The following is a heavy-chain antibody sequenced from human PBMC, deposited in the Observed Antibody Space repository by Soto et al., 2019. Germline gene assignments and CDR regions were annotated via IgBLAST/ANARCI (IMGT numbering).Heavy chain of an antibody. CDR3: AKGLALMADH. V-gene: IGHV4-34*01. CDR2: INHSGST. CDR1: GGSFSGYY. Sequence: SETLSLTCAVYGGSFSGYYWSWIRQPPGKGLEWIGEINHSGSTNYNPSLKSRVTISVDTSKNQFSLKLSSVTAADTAVYFCAKGLALMADHWGQGTPVTVSS. J-gene: IGHJ4*02.